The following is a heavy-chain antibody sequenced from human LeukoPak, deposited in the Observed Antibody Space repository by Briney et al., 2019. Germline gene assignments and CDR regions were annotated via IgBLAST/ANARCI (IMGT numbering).Heavy chain of an antibody. CDR2: VSYDGSNK. CDR3: ARDRAVGNYFDY. Sequence: GGSLRLSCAASGFTFSSYGMHWVRQAPGKGLEWVAVVSYDGSNKYYADSVKARFTISRDNSKNTVYLQTNGLRAEDTAVYYCARDRAVGNYFDYWGQGTLVTVSS. CDR1: GFTFSSYG. J-gene: IGHJ4*02. D-gene: IGHD6-13*01. V-gene: IGHV3-30*03.